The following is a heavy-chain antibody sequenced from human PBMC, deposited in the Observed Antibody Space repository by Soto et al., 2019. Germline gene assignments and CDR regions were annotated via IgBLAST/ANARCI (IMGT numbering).Heavy chain of an antibody. CDR2: VNHNGIN. Sequence: SETLSLTCAVYGGSFSGYFWNWIRQTPGKGLEWIGKVNHNGINNYNPSLKRRVTISLDMSKNQISLKLTSVTAADTAAYYCARAGSRERQVAFDLWGQRTTVTV. CDR3: ARAGSRERQVAFDL. D-gene: IGHD1-26*01. CDR1: GGSFSGYF. V-gene: IGHV4-34*01. J-gene: IGHJ3*01.